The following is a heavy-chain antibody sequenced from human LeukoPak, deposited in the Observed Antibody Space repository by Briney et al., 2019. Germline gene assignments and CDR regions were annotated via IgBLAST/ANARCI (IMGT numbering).Heavy chain of an antibody. CDR1: GFIVSNKY. V-gene: IGHV3-53*01. Sequence: GGSLRLSCAASGFIVSNKYMTWVRQAPGKGLEWVALIYNDGRTYYADSVKGRCAISRDNSKDTLYLQVNSLRVEDTAIYYCARGLFLSGYLDAFDMWGQGTVVSVSS. CDR3: ARGLFLSGYLDAFDM. D-gene: IGHD3-3*01. J-gene: IGHJ3*02. CDR2: IYNDGRT.